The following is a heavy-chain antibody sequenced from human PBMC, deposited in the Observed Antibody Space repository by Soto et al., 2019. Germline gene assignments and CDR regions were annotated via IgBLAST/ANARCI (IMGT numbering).Heavy chain of an antibody. D-gene: IGHD3-3*01. V-gene: IGHV3-7*01. J-gene: IGHJ4*02. Sequence: EVQLVESGGGLVQPGGSLRLSCAASGFTFSSYWMSWVRQAPGKGLEWVANIKQDGSEKYYVDSVKGRFTISRDNAKNSLYLQMNGLRAEDTAVYYCAGTTYYDFWSGYPRADYWGQGTLVTVSS. CDR2: IKQDGSEK. CDR1: GFTFSSYW. CDR3: AGTTYYDFWSGYPRADY.